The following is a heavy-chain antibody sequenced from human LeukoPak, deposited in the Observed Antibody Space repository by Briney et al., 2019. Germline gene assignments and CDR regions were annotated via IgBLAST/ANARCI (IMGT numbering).Heavy chain of an antibody. D-gene: IGHD4-23*01. CDR3: ARVLHSTVAAPGAFDY. CDR2: IYYSGST. CDR1: GGSISSSSYY. Sequence: PSETLSLTCTVSGGSISSSSYYWGWIRQPPGKGLEWIGSIYYSGSTYYNPSLKSRVTISVDTSKNQFSLKLSSVTAADTAIYYCARVLHSTVAAPGAFDYWGQGTLVTVSS. V-gene: IGHV4-39*01. J-gene: IGHJ4*02.